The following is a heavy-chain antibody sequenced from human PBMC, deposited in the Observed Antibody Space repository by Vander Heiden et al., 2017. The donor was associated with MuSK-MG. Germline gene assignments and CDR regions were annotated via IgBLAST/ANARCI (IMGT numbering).Heavy chain of an antibody. V-gene: IGHV3-11*01. J-gene: IGHJ3*02. CDR1: GFTFRDYY. CDR2: IDGGSNSI. CDR3: ARGKDPGAFDI. Sequence: QAQLVESGGALVEPGGSLRLSCAASGFTFRDYYMTWMRQAPGMGLQWVSYIDGGSNSISYADSVKGRFTISRDNAKSSLYLQMNRLRAEDTAVYHCARGKDPGAFDIWGQGTMVTVSS.